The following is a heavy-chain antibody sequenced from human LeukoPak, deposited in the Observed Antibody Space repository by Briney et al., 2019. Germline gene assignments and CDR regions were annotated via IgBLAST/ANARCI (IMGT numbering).Heavy chain of an antibody. J-gene: IGHJ3*02. CDR3: ARNPYDFWSGYWAFGI. CDR1: GFTFSSYA. CDR2: ISCSGGST. Sequence: PGGSLRLSCAASGFTFSSYAMSWVRQAPGKGLEWVSAISCSGGSTYYADSVKGRFTISRDNSKNTLYLQMNSLRAEDTAVYCCARNPYDFWSGYWAFGISGQGTMGTVSS. D-gene: IGHD3-3*01. V-gene: IGHV3-23*01.